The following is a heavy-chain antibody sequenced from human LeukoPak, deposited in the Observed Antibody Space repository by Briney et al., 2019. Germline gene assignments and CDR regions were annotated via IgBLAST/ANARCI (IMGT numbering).Heavy chain of an antibody. CDR3: ARDAVSSSWSDY. J-gene: IGHJ4*02. V-gene: IGHV3-7*01. CDR1: GFTFSGYW. Sequence: GGSLRLSCAASGFTFSGYWMNWVRQAQGKGPEWLANIKQDGSQKYYVDSVKGRFTIARDNAKNSLYLQMNSLRVGDTAVYYRARDAVSSSWSDYWGRGTLVIVSS. CDR2: IKQDGSQK. D-gene: IGHD6-13*01.